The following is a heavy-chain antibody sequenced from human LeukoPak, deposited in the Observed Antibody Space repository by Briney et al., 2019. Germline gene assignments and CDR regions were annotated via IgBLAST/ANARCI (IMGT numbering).Heavy chain of an antibody. J-gene: IGHJ4*02. Sequence: PGGSLRLSCAASGFTFSSYEMNWVRQAPGKGLEWVSYISSSGSTIYYADSVKGRFTISRDNAKNSLYLQMNSLRAEDTAVYYCARALWRTVVTAFGYWGQGTLVTVSS. CDR2: ISSSGSTI. CDR1: GFTFSSYE. CDR3: ARALWRTVVTAFGY. V-gene: IGHV3-48*03. D-gene: IGHD4-23*01.